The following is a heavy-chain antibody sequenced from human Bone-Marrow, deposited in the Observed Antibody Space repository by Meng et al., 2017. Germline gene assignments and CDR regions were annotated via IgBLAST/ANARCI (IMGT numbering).Heavy chain of an antibody. CDR3: ARVRPFFQGDYVAFDI. D-gene: IGHD4-17*01. J-gene: IGHJ3*02. CDR2: MNPNSGNT. V-gene: IGHV1-8*03. Sequence: ASVKVSCKASGDTFTSYDINWVRQATGQGLEWMGWMNPNSGNTGYAQKFQGRVTITRNTSTSTAYMELSSLRSAGTAVYYCARVRPFFQGDYVAFDIWGQGTMVTVSS. CDR1: GDTFTSYD.